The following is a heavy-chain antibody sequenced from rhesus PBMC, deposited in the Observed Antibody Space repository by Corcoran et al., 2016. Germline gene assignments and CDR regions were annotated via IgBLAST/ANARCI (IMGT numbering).Heavy chain of an antibody. Sequence: QVQLQASGPAVVKPSDTLSLTCAVSGASISSSNWRSWFRPSPGQGLEWIGGIYGSGGSTEYNPSLKSRVTISKDTSKNQFSLKLSSVTAADTAVYYCARDYSGSYYGFDYWGQGVLVTVSS. D-gene: IGHD3-16*01. CDR3: ARDYSGSYYGFDY. J-gene: IGHJ4*01. CDR2: IYGSGGST. CDR1: GASISSSNW. V-gene: IGHV4-93*01.